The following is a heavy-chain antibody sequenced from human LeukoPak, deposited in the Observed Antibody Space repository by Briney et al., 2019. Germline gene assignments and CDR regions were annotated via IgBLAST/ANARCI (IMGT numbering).Heavy chain of an antibody. CDR2: IRSKTNSYAT. V-gene: IGHV3-73*01. D-gene: IGHD6-19*01. J-gene: IGHJ4*02. CDR1: GFTFSGSA. CDR3: TRDYSGWYASDY. Sequence: GGSLRLSCAASGFTFSGSAMHWVRQASGKGLEWVGRIRSKTNSYATAYAASVNGRFTISRDDSKNTAYLQMNSLKTEDTAIYYCTRDYSGWYASDYWGQGALVTVSS.